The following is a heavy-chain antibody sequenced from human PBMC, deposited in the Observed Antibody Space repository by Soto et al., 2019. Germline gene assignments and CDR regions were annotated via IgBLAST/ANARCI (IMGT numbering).Heavy chain of an antibody. CDR3: ARAGGPTGFDY. CDR2: IYSGGST. D-gene: IGHD3-10*01. J-gene: IGHJ4*02. CDR1: GFTFSGSY. V-gene: IGHV3-53*01. Sequence: EVQLVESGGGLIRPGGSLRLSCAASGFTFSGSYMSWVRQAPGKGLEWVSVIYSGGSTYYADSVKGRFTISRDNSKNTLYLQMNSLRAEDTAVYYCARAGGPTGFDYWGQGTLVTVSS.